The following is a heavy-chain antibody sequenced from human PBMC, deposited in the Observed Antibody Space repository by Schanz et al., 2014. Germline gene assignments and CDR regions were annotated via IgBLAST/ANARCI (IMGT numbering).Heavy chain of an antibody. D-gene: IGHD4-17*01. Sequence: QVQLVESGGGVVQPGRSLRLSCAASGFNFRNYGMHWVRQAPGKGLEWVAGATFDGTKKYYGDSVKGRFTISRDNSNNTLSLQMNSLRAEDTAVYYCVRDLGGDQTDYWGQGTLVTVSS. CDR1: GFNFRNYG. CDR3: VRDLGGDQTDY. J-gene: IGHJ4*02. CDR2: ATFDGTKK. V-gene: IGHV3-33*05.